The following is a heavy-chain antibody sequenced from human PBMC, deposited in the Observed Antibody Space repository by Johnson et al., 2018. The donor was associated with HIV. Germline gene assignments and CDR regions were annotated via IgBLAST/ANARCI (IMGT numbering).Heavy chain of an antibody. CDR1: GFTFSSYA. V-gene: IGHV3-23*04. Sequence: VQLVESGGGVARPGGSLRLSCAASGFTFSSYAMSWVRQAPGKGLEWVSAISGSGGSTYYADSVKGRFTISRDNSKNTLYLQMSSLRAEDTAVYYCARGRPRWEPLWGGAFDFWGQGTMVTVSS. D-gene: IGHD1-26*01. J-gene: IGHJ3*01. CDR3: ARGRPRWEPLWGGAFDF. CDR2: ISGSGGST.